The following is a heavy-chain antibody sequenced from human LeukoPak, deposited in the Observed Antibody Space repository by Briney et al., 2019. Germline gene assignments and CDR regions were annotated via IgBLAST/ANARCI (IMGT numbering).Heavy chain of an antibody. V-gene: IGHV3-53*01. CDR2: IYSGGST. D-gene: IGHD4-17*01. CDR1: GFTVSSNY. Sequence: PGGSLRLSCAASGFTVSSNYMSWVRQAPGKGLEWVSVIYSGGSTYYADSVKGRFTISRDNSKNTLYLQMNSLRAEDTAVYYCAREPGSGDYEAFDIWGQGTMVTVSS. CDR3: AREPGSGDYEAFDI. J-gene: IGHJ3*02.